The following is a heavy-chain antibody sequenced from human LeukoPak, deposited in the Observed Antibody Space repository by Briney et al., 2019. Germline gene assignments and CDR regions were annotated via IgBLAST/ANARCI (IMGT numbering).Heavy chain of an antibody. V-gene: IGHV6-1*01. D-gene: IGHD1-26*01. CDR1: GDSVSSSIAA. CDR3: ARSQGDMDV. J-gene: IGHJ6*03. CDR2: THYSSRWYN. Sequence: SQTLSLTCAISGDSVSSSIAAWTWIRQSPTRGLEWLGRTHYSSRWYNDYAVSVKSRITIYADTSKNQFSLQLNSVTPEDTAVYYCARSQGDMDVWGKGTSVTVSS.